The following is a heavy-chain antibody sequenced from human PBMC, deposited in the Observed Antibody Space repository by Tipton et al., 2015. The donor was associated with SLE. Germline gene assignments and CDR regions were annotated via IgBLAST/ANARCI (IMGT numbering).Heavy chain of an antibody. J-gene: IGHJ3*02. CDR3: TTDRECSGGSSDSGPAFDI. Sequence: SLRLSCAASGFTFSNAWMSWVRPAPGKGLEWVGRIKSKTDGGTTDYAAPVKGRFTISRDDSKNTLYLQMNSLKTEDTAGYYCTTDRECSGGSSDSGPAFDIWGQGRMVAVSS. D-gene: IGHD2-15*01. CDR1: GFTFSNAW. V-gene: IGHV3-15*01. CDR2: IKSKTDGGTT.